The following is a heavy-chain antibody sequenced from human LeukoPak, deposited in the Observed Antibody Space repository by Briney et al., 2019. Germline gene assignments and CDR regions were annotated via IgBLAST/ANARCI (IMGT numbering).Heavy chain of an antibody. J-gene: IGHJ5*02. V-gene: IGHV4-39*07. D-gene: IGHD3-22*01. Sequence: SETLSLTCTVSGGSISSSSYYWGWIRQPPGKGLEWIGSIYYSGSTYYNPSLKSRVTISVDTSKNQCSLKLSSVTAADTAVYYCARGIVVVIDPWGQGTLVTVSS. CDR1: GGSISSSSYY. CDR2: IYYSGST. CDR3: ARGIVVVIDP.